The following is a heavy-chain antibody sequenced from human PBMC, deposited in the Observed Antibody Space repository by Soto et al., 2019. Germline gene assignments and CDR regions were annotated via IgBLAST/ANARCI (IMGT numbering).Heavy chain of an antibody. V-gene: IGHV3-23*01. CDR2: ISNSFSDGNT. J-gene: IGHJ4*02. CDR1: GFTFSNYA. Sequence: EVQLLESGGGLVQPGGSLRLSCAASGFTFSNYAMNWVRQAPGTGLEWVSAISNSFSDGNTHYADSVKGPFTISRDTDKNTVFLEMNSLRAEDTAVYYCAKVFSPEGGNYFDHWGQGTLVTVSS. CDR3: AKVFSPEGGNYFDH.